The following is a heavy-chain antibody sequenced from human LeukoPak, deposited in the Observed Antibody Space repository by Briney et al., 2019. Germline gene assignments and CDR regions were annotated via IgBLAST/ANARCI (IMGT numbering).Heavy chain of an antibody. V-gene: IGHV1-8*03. CDR3: ARGIITVTNYYYYYMDV. CDR2: MNPNSGNT. J-gene: IGHJ6*03. CDR1: GYTFTSYD. D-gene: IGHD4-11*01. Sequence: GASVKVSCKASGYTFTSYDINWVRQAPGQGLEWMGWMNPNSGNTGYAQKFQGRVTITRNTSISTAYMELSSLRSEDTAVYYCARGIITVTNYYYYYMDVWGKGTTVTVSS.